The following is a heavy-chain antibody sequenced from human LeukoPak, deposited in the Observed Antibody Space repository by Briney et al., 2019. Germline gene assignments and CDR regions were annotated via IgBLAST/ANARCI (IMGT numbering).Heavy chain of an antibody. CDR3: ARVLSGDYPDTLDY. V-gene: IGHV1-18*01. Sequence: ASVKVSCKASGYTFTSYGISGVRQAPGQGLEWMGWISAYNGNTNYAQKLQGRVTVTPDTSTSTTYMELRSLKSDDTAVYYGARVLSGDYPDTLDYWGQGTLVTVSS. CDR1: GYTFTSYG. J-gene: IGHJ4*02. D-gene: IGHD4-17*01. CDR2: ISAYNGNT.